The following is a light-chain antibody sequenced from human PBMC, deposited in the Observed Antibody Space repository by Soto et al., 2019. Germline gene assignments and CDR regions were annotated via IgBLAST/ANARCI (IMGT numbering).Light chain of an antibody. CDR1: QSFRGL. V-gene: IGKV3-11*01. Sequence: EVVLTQSPVTLSLSPGERATLSCRTSQSFRGLLAWYQQKPGQAPRLLIYDAYNRATGIPPRFSGSGSGTDFTLTISSLQSEDFAVYYCQQYNKWPFWTFGQGTKVDIK. CDR2: DAY. CDR3: QQYNKWPFWT. J-gene: IGKJ1*01.